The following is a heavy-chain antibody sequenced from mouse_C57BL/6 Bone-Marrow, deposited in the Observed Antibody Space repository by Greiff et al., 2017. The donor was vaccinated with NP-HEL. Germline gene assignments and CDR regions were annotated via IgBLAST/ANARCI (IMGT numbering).Heavy chain of an antibody. CDR1: GFSFNTYA. V-gene: IGHV10-1*01. J-gene: IGHJ1*03. D-gene: IGHD1-1*01. CDR2: IRSKSNNYAT. Sequence: EVQLVESGGGLVQPKGSLKLSCAASGFSFNTYAMNWVRQAPGKGLEWVARIRSKSNNYATYYADSVKDRFTISRDDSESMLYLQMNNLKTEDTAMYYCVRHGSSWGYFDVGGTGTTVTVSS. CDR3: VRHGSSWGYFDV.